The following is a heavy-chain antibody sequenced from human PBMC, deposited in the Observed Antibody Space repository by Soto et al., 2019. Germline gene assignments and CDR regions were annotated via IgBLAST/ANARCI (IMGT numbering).Heavy chain of an antibody. Sequence: GGSLRLSCAASGFTFSSYWMSWVRQAPGKGLEWVANIKQDGSEKYYVDSVKGRFTISRDNAKNSLYLQMNSLRAEDTAVYYCARDRGARSRSAARPGWYFDLWGRGTLVTVSS. CDR2: IKQDGSEK. CDR1: GFTFSSYW. J-gene: IGHJ2*01. V-gene: IGHV3-7*01. D-gene: IGHD6-6*01. CDR3: ARDRGARSRSAARPGWYFDL.